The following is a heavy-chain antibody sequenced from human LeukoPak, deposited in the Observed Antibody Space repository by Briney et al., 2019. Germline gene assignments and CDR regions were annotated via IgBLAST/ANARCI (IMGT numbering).Heavy chain of an antibody. J-gene: IGHJ5*02. CDR2: ISKDGSNQ. Sequence: GGSLRLSCAASGFTVTSNPMHWVRQTPGKGLEWVAPISKDGSNQQYSDSVSGRFTISRDTSKNTVYLQMNSLRGDDTAVYYCARERESSGRAGWFDPWGQGTLVTVSS. D-gene: IGHD6-19*01. CDR1: GFTVTSNP. V-gene: IGHV3-30*04. CDR3: ARERESSGRAGWFDP.